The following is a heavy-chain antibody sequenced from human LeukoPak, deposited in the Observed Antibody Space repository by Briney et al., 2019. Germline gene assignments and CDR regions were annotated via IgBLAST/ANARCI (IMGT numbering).Heavy chain of an antibody. CDR3: ARALGYGDEEWFDP. CDR2: IYTSGST. CDR1: GGSISSYY. J-gene: IGHJ5*02. Sequence: SETLSLTCTVSGGSISSYYWSWIRQPAGKGPEWIGRIYTSGSTNYNPSLKSRVTMSVDTSKNQSSLKLSSVTAADTAVYYCARALGYGDEEWFDPWGQGTLVTVSS. V-gene: IGHV4-4*07. D-gene: IGHD4-17*01.